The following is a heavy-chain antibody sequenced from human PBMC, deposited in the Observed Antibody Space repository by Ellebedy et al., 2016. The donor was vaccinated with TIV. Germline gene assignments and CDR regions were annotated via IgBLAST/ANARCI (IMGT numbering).Heavy chain of an antibody. CDR1: GFAFSSYW. Sequence: GESLKISCVASGFAFSSYWMSWVRQAPGKGLEWVASIKQEGYEQSYVDSVEGRFTISRDNAKNSLYLQMISLRAEDTAVYYCARDHHGLSHWGQGTLVTVSS. CDR2: IKQEGYEQ. J-gene: IGHJ4*02. V-gene: IGHV3-7*03. D-gene: IGHD4-17*01. CDR3: ARDHHGLSH.